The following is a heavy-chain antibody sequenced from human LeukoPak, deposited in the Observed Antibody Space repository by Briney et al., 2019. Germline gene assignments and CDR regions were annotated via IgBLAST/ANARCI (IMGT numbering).Heavy chain of an antibody. D-gene: IGHD5-24*01. CDR3: AKGDRDGYNSALDY. CDR1: GYTFTSYG. Sequence: ASVKVSCKASGYTFTSYGISWVRQVPGQGLEWMGWISAYNGNTNYAQKLQGRVTMTTDTSTSTAYMELRSLRSDDTAVYYCAKGDRDGYNSALDYWGQGTLVTVSS. CDR2: ISAYNGNT. J-gene: IGHJ4*02. V-gene: IGHV1-18*01.